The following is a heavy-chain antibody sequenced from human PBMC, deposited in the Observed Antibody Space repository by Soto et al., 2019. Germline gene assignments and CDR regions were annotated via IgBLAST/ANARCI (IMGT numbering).Heavy chain of an antibody. CDR2: IYYSGST. Sequence: SETLSLTCTVSGGSISSYYWSWIRQPPGKGLEWIGYIYYSGSTNYNPSLKSRVTISVDTSKNQFSLKLSSVTAADTAVYYCAREGDYSGSYFDSLGQGNLVNGS. D-gene: IGHD1-26*01. CDR3: AREGDYSGSYFDS. J-gene: IGHJ4*02. V-gene: IGHV4-59*01. CDR1: GGSISSYY.